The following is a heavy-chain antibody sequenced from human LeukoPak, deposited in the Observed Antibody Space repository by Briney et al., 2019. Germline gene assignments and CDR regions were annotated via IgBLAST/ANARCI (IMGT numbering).Heavy chain of an antibody. Sequence: SETLSLTCTVSGDSISSSSYYWGWIRQPPGKGLEWIGNIYYTGSTYYNSSLKSRVTISVDTSKNQFSLKLGSVTAADTAIYYCARINRAEGDYWGQGTLVTVSS. CDR3: ARINRAEGDY. V-gene: IGHV4-39*07. D-gene: IGHD1-14*01. CDR1: GDSISSSSYY. J-gene: IGHJ4*02. CDR2: IYYTGST.